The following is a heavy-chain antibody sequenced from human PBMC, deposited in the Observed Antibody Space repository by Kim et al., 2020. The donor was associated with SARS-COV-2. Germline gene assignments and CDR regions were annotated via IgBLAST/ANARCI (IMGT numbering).Heavy chain of an antibody. J-gene: IGHJ4*02. CDR1: GFTFSNAW. CDR3: STTYYCSGGGCFSPFDY. CDR2: IKRKTDGGTT. D-gene: IGHD2-15*01. Sequence: GGSLRLSCAASGFTFSNAWMSWVRQVPGKGLEWVGRIKRKTDGGTTDYAAPVKGRFTISRDVSKNTLYLQMNSLKTEDTAVYFCSTTYYCSGGGCFSPFDYWGQGTLVTVSS. V-gene: IGHV3-15*01.